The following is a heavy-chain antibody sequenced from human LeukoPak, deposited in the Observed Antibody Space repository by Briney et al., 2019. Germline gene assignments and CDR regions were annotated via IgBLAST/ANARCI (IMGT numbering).Heavy chain of an antibody. J-gene: IGHJ3*02. CDR3: AGLILYYDWAAFDI. D-gene: IGHD3-22*01. Sequence: SETLSLTCTVSGGSISSYFWSWVRQSPGKGLEWIGFMHHSGSANSNPSLKSRVTISMDTSKNQFSLKMSSVTAAGTAVYYCAGLILYYDWAAFDIWGQGTMVTVSS. CDR1: GGSISSYF. V-gene: IGHV4-59*01. CDR2: MHHSGSA.